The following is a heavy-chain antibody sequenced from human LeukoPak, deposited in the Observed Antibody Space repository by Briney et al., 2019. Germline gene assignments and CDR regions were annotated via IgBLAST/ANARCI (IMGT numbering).Heavy chain of an antibody. Sequence: GGSLRLSCAASGFIFSGFGMHWVGQAPGKGLEWVAVIWYDGTKKFYGESVKGRFTISRDNSKNTLYLQMISLRVEDTAVYFCARGLRDSSGYYYGPDYWGQGTLVTVSS. CDR1: GFIFSGFG. CDR3: ARGLRDSSGYYYGPDY. CDR2: IWYDGTKK. D-gene: IGHD3-22*01. V-gene: IGHV3-33*01. J-gene: IGHJ4*02.